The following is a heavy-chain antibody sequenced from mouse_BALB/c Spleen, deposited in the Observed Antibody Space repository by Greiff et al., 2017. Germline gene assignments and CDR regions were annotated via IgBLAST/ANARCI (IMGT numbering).Heavy chain of an antibody. Sequence: VQLQQSGAELVKPGASVKLSCTASGFNIKDTYMHWVKQRPEQGLEWIGRIDPANGNTKYDPKFQGKATITADTSSNTAYLQLSSLTSEDTAVYYCALYYDYDGGAYWGQGTLVTVSA. D-gene: IGHD2-4*01. CDR3: ALYYDYDGGAY. V-gene: IGHV14-3*02. CDR2: IDPANGNT. CDR1: GFNIKDTY. J-gene: IGHJ3*01.